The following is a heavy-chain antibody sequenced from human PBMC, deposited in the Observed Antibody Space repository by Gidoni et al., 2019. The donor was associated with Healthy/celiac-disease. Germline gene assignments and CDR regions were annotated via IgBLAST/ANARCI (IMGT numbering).Heavy chain of an antibody. CDR3: ARSLYSSGWYCYFDY. CDR2: INPSGGST. D-gene: IGHD6-19*01. CDR1: GYTFTSYY. V-gene: IGHV1-46*04. J-gene: IGHJ4*02. Sequence: QVQLVQSGAEVKKPGASVKVSCKASGYTFTSYYMHWVRQAPGQGLEWMGIINPSGGSTSYAQKLQGRVTMTRDTSTSTVYMELSSLRSEDTAVYYCARSLYSSGWYCYFDYWGQGTLVTVSS.